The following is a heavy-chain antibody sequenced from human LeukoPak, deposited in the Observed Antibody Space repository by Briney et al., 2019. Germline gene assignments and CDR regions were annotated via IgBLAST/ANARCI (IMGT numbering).Heavy chain of an antibody. J-gene: IGHJ4*02. CDR1: GYTFTSYG. D-gene: IGHD2-2*01. CDR3: ARDGMRGGVVPAAIGDY. CDR2: ISAYNGNT. V-gene: IGHV1-18*01. Sequence: ASVKVSCKASGYTFTSYGISWVRQAPGQGLEWMGWISAYNGNTNYARKLQGRVTMTTDTSTSTAYMELRSLRSDDTAVYYCARDGMRGGVVPAAIGDYWGQGTLVTVSS.